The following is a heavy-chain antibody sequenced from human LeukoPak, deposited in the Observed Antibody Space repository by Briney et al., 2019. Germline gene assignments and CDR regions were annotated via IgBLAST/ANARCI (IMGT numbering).Heavy chain of an antibody. J-gene: IGHJ4*02. CDR2: IIPILGIA. CDR3: ARDGPLAARMEEVSFDY. CDR1: GGTFSSYA. Sequence: AVKVSCKASGGTFSSYAISWVRQAPGQGLEWMGRIIPILGIANYAQKFQGRVTLTADKSTSTAYMELSSLRSEDTAVYYCARDGPLAARMEEVSFDYWGQGTLVTVSP. V-gene: IGHV1-69*04. D-gene: IGHD6-6*01.